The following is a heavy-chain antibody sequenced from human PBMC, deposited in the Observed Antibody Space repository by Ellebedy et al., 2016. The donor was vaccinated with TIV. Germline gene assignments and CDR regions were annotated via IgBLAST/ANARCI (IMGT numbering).Heavy chain of an antibody. V-gene: IGHV1-18*01. CDR3: ARGFCEKFNP. Sequence: ASVKVSCKASGYTFTKYGISWVRQAPGQGLEWMGWISGYNGDTNYAQKFQGRVTMTIDTFASTAYMELRSLRSDDTAMYFCARGFCEKFNPWGQGTLVTVSS. D-gene: IGHD2/OR15-2a*01. J-gene: IGHJ5*02. CDR1: GYTFTKYG. CDR2: ISGYNGDT.